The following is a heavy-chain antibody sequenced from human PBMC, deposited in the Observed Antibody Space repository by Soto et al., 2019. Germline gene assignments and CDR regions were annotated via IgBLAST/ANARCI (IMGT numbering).Heavy chain of an antibody. CDR1: GFTFSSYA. CDR2: ISGSGGST. CDR3: AKSLYGSGSYCPNY. V-gene: IGHV3-23*01. Sequence: EVQLLESGGGLVQPGGSLRLSCAASGFTFSSYAMSWVRQAPGQGLEWVSAISGSGGSTYYADSVKGRFTISRDNSKNTLYLQMNSLRAEDTAVYYCAKSLYGSGSYCPNYWGQGTLVTVSS. J-gene: IGHJ4*02. D-gene: IGHD3-10*01.